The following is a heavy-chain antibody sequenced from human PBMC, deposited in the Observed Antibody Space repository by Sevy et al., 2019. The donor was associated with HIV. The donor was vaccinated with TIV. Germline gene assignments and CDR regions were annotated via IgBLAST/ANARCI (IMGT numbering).Heavy chain of an antibody. Sequence: QTLSLTCAISGDSVSSNSAAWTWIRQSPSRGLEWLGRTYYRSKWYRDYADSVKRRLTITPDTSKNQISLQLQSVTPEDTAMYYCVRYRSGYYWSFDLWGRGTLVTVSS. D-gene: IGHD6-19*01. V-gene: IGHV6-1*01. CDR3: VRYRSGYYWSFDL. J-gene: IGHJ2*01. CDR2: TYYRSKWYR. CDR1: GDSVSSNSAA.